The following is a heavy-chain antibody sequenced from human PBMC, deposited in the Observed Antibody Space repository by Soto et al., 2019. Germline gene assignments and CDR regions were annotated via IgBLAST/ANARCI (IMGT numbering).Heavy chain of an antibody. CDR3: ARHRGRSGNYYDSSGYGAFDI. D-gene: IGHD3-22*01. CDR2: IYYSGST. Sequence: SETLSLTCTVSGGSISSSSYYWGWIRQPPGKGLEWIGSIYYSGSTYYNPSLKSRVTISVDTSKNQFSLKLSSVTAADTAVYYCARHRGRSGNYYDSSGYGAFDIWGQGTMVT. V-gene: IGHV4-39*01. J-gene: IGHJ3*02. CDR1: GGSISSSSYY.